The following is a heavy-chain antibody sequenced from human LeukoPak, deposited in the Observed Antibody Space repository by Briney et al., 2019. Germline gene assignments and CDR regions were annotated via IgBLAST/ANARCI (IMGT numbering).Heavy chain of an antibody. J-gene: IGHJ4*02. CDR2: ISSSSNTI. Sequence: GGSLRLSCAASGFTFSSYGMSWVRQAPGKGLEWVSYISSSSNTIHYEDSVKGRFTISRDNAKNSLYLQMSSLRVEDTAVYYCGGGFNYGIFDFWGQGTLVTVSS. D-gene: IGHD5-18*01. CDR1: GFTFSSYG. V-gene: IGHV3-48*01. CDR3: GGGFNYGIFDF.